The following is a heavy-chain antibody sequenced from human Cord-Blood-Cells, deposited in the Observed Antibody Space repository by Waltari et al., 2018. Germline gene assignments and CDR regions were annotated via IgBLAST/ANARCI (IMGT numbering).Heavy chain of an antibody. J-gene: IGHJ3*02. CDR2: NIPIFGKA. CDR1: GGTFSSYA. V-gene: IGHV1-69*01. D-gene: IGHD7-27*01. CDR3: AGRTTNWGSGAFDI. Sequence: QVQLVQSGAEVKKPGSSVKVSCKASGGTFSSYAISWVRQAPGQGLEWMGGNIPIFGKANYAKNCQGIVTITADESTSTAYMELSSLRSEDTAVYYCAGRTTNWGSGAFDIWGQGTMVTVSS.